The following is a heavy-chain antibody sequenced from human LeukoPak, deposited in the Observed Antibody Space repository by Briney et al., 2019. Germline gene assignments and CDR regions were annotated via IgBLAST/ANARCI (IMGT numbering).Heavy chain of an antibody. J-gene: IGHJ4*02. CDR2: ISTSGSNI. Sequence: GGSLRLFCAASGFTVSSYEMNWVRQAPGKGLEWVSYISTSGSNIYYADSVKGRFTISRDNAKNSLFLQMNSLRAEDTAIYYCARTASLNYFDYWGQGSLVTVSS. CDR3: ARTASLNYFDY. V-gene: IGHV3-48*03. D-gene: IGHD2-21*01. CDR1: GFTVSSYE.